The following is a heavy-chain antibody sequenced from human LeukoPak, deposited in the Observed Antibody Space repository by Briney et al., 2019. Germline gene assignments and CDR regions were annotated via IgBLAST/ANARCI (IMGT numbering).Heavy chain of an antibody. J-gene: IGHJ4*02. V-gene: IGHV3-30*03. D-gene: IGHD2-21*02. CDR3: ARDPSVCGGDCYLFDY. CDR1: GFIFSSYG. CDR2: ISYDGSNK. Sequence: GRSLRLSCAASGFIFSSYGMHWVRQAPGKGLEWVAVISYDGSNKYYADSVKGRFTISRDNSKNTLYLQMNSLRAEDTAVYYCARDPSVCGGDCYLFDYWGQGTLVTVSS.